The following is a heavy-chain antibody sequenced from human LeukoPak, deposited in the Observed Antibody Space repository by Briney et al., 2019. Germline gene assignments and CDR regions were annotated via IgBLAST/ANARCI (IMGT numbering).Heavy chain of an antibody. CDR3: ARDVPWYFDSSGYYDAFDI. Sequence: GGSLRLSCAASGFTVSSNYMSWVRQAPGKGLEWVSVIYSGGSTYYSDSGKGRFTISRDNSKNTLYLQMNSLRAEDTAMYYCARDVPWYFDSSGYYDAFDIWGQGTMVTVSS. CDR1: GFTVSSNY. J-gene: IGHJ3*02. V-gene: IGHV3-53*01. CDR2: IYSGGST. D-gene: IGHD3-22*01.